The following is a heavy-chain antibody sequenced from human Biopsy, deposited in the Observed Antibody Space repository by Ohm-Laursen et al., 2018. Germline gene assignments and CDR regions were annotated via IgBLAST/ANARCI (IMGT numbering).Heavy chain of an antibody. V-gene: IGHV1-8*01. CDR1: GYSFTTYD. CDR2: MIPNSGKT. Sequence: ASVKVSCKASGYSFTTYDVNWVRRARGQGLEWMGWMIPNSGKTGYAQRFQGRVTLTMNTSIGTAYMELSGLRSEDTAVYYCARGSPRRVSIFEASIYWFDTWGQGTLVTVSS. CDR3: ARGSPRRVSIFEASIYWFDT. J-gene: IGHJ5*02. D-gene: IGHD6-6*01.